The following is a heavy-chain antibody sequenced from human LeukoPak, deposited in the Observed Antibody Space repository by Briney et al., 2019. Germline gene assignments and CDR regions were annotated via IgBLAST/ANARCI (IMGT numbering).Heavy chain of an antibody. J-gene: IGHJ4*02. V-gene: IGHV3-33*06. Sequence: RGSLRLSCVASGFSFSTHGMHWVRQAPGKGLEWVAVIWHDGRSIYNEDSVKGRFTICRDTSENTMYLQMNSLRAEDTAVYYCAKGFSTLWVNYFDDWGQGTPVTVSS. CDR1: GFSFSTHG. CDR2: IWHDGRSI. D-gene: IGHD2-21*01. CDR3: AKGFSTLWVNYFDD.